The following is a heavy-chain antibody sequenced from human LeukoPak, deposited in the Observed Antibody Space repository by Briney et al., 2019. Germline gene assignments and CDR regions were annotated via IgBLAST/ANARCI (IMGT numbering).Heavy chain of an antibody. Sequence: ASVKVSCKASGGTFSSYAISWVRQAPGQGLEWMGGIIPIFGTANYAQKFQGRVTITADESTSTAYMELSSLRSEDTAVYYCARRLRYFDWSFDYWGQGTLVTVSS. D-gene: IGHD3-9*01. CDR3: ARRLRYFDWSFDY. CDR2: IIPIFGTA. CDR1: GGTFSSYA. V-gene: IGHV1-69*13. J-gene: IGHJ4*02.